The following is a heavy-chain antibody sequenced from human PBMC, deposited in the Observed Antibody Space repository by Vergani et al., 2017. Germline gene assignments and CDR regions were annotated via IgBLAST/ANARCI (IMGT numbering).Heavy chain of an antibody. V-gene: IGHV1-69*12. CDR3: ARVLGQSLVNSYYYYRMDV. CDR2: IIPIFGTA. J-gene: IGHJ6*02. D-gene: IGHD6-6*01. Sequence: QVQLVQSGAEVKKPGSSVKVSCKASGGTFSSYAISWVRQAPGQGLECMGGIIPIFGTANYAQKFQGRVTITADESTGTAYMELSSLRSEDTAVYYCARVLGQSLVNSYYYYRMDVWSQGTTVTVAS. CDR1: GGTFSSYA.